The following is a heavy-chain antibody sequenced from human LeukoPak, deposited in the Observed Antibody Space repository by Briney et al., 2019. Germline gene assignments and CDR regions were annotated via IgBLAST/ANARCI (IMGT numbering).Heavy chain of an antibody. D-gene: IGHD6-13*01. CDR3: ARGPDKQQSYWGHRFREKYYFDY. J-gene: IGHJ4*02. CDR2: IYTSGST. V-gene: IGHV4-61*02. CDR1: GGSISSGSYY. Sequence: PSETLSLTCTVSGGSISSGSYYWSWIRQPAGKGLEWIGRIYTSGSTNYNPSLKSRVTISVDTSKNQFSLKLSSVTAADTAVYYCARGPDKQQSYWGHRFREKYYFDYWGQGTLVTVSS.